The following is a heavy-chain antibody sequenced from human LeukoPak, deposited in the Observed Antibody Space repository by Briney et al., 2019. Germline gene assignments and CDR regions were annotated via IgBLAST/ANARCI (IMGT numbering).Heavy chain of an antibody. Sequence: GGSLRLSCAASGFTFSSYAMSWVRQAPGKGLEWVSAISGSGSSAYYADPVKGRFIISRDNSKNTLYLQMNSLRAEDTAVYYCAPSVVYDFWSGSNWGQGTLVTVSS. CDR2: ISGSGSSA. J-gene: IGHJ4*02. V-gene: IGHV3-23*01. D-gene: IGHD3-3*01. CDR1: GFTFSSYA. CDR3: APSVVYDFWSGSN.